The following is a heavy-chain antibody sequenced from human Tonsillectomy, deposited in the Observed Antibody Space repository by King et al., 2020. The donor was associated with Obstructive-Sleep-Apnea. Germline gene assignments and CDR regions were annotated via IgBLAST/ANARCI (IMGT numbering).Heavy chain of an antibody. CDR2: IIPFFNTS. CDR1: GGTLSSYA. Sequence: QLVQSGAEVKKPGSSVKVSCKASGGTLSSYAINWVRQAPGQGLEWMGGIIPFFNTSNYAQKFQGRLTITADESPATAYMELSSLRFDDTAVYYCARDPYYDSGGYYYNYFDPWGQGTLVTVSS. J-gene: IGHJ5*02. CDR3: ARDPYYDSGGYYYNYFDP. D-gene: IGHD3-22*01. V-gene: IGHV1-69*01.